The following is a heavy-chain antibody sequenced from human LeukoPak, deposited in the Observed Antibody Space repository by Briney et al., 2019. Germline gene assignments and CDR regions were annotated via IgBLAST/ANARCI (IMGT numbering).Heavy chain of an antibody. CDR3: AKDQETRLWGLPDY. Sequence: QPGGSLRLSCAASGFTFSNSGMHWVRQAPGKGLEWVTIISYDGGNKYYADPVKGRFTVSRDNSKNRAYLEMNSLRAEDTALYYCAKDQETRLWGLPDYWGQGTLVTVSS. V-gene: IGHV3-30*18. CDR1: GFTFSNSG. CDR2: ISYDGGNK. D-gene: IGHD4/OR15-4a*01. J-gene: IGHJ4*02.